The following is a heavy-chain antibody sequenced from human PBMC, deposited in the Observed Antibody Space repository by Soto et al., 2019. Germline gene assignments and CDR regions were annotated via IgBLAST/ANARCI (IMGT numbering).Heavy chain of an antibody. CDR3: ARGGDYYDSSGYYGIHY. V-gene: IGHV1-69*13. Sequence: SVKVSCKASGGTFSSYAISWVRQAPGQGLEWMGGIIPIFGTANYAQKFQGRVTITADESTGTAYMELSSLRSEDTAVYYCARGGDYYDSSGYYGIHYWGQGTLVTVS. J-gene: IGHJ4*02. D-gene: IGHD3-22*01. CDR1: GGTFSSYA. CDR2: IIPIFGTA.